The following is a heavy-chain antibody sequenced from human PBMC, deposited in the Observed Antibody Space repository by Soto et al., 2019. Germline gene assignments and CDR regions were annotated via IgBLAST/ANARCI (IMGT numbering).Heavy chain of an antibody. Sequence: PXETLSLTDTVAGVPIRNGHYCWSWVRQPPGKGPEWIGYIYYSGSTYYNPSLKSRVTISVDTSKNQFSLKLSSVTAADTAVYYCARSGITIFGVVLPYYYYGMDAWGQGTKVTVSS. CDR1: GVPIRNGHYC. J-gene: IGHJ6*02. D-gene: IGHD3-3*01. CDR2: IYYSGST. V-gene: IGHV4-30-4*01. CDR3: ARSGITIFGVVLPYYYYGMDA.